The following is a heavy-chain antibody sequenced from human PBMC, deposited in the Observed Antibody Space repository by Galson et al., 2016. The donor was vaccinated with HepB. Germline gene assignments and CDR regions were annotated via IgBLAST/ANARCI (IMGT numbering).Heavy chain of an antibody. V-gene: IGHV3-7*01. CDR2: INEDGSEE. Sequence: SPRLSCAASGFILSRYWVAWVRQAPGKTLEWVANINEDGSEEKFVDSVKGRFTISRDNTKKTVYLQMSSLRVDDTAVCYCATERDYGLMDYWGQGTLVTVSS. J-gene: IGHJ4*02. CDR1: GFILSRYW. CDR3: ATERDYGLMDY. D-gene: IGHD4-17*01.